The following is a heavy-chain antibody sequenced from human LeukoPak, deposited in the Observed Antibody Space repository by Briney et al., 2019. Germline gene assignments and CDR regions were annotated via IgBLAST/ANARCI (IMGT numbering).Heavy chain of an antibody. CDR1: GGSFSGYY. V-gene: IGHV4-34*01. D-gene: IGHD3-22*01. Sequence: KSSETLSLTCAVYGGSFSGYYWSWIRQPPGKGLEWIGEINHSGSTNYNPSLKSRVTISVDTSKNQFSLKLGSVTAADTAVYYCARGVYYYDSSGYYYIPPSFDYWGQGTLVTVSS. CDR3: ARGVYYYDSSGYYYIPPSFDY. CDR2: INHSGST. J-gene: IGHJ4*02.